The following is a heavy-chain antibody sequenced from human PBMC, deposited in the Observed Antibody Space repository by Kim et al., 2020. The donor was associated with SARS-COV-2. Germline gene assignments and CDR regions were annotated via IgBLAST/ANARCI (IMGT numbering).Heavy chain of an antibody. D-gene: IGHD2-15*01. Sequence: GGSLRLSCAASGFTFSSYTMSWVRQAPGKGLEWVSSITSSSSYVYYADSMKGRFTVSRDNAKNSLYLQMNSLRAEDTAVYYCARDHGYCSGDNCYYYGMDVWGQGTTVTVSS. J-gene: IGHJ6*02. V-gene: IGHV3-21*01. CDR2: ITSSSSYV. CDR1: GFTFSSYT. CDR3: ARDHGYCSGDNCYYYGMDV.